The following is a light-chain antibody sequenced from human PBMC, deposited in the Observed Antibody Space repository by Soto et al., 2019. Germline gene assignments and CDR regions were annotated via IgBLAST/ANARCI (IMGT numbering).Light chain of an antibody. Sequence: DIQMTQSPSTLSASVGDRVTITCRASQSISNWLAWYQQKPGKAPKLLIYAASNVESGVPSRFSGSGSGTEFTLAISSLQPDDFATYYCQQYSTYPWTFGLGTKVEIK. J-gene: IGKJ1*01. CDR3: QQYSTYPWT. CDR1: QSISNW. CDR2: AAS. V-gene: IGKV1-5*01.